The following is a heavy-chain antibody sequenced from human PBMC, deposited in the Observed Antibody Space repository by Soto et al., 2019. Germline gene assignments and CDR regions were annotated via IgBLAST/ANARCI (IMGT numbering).Heavy chain of an antibody. V-gene: IGHV4-61*01. Sequence: TSETLSLTCTVSGGSVSSGSYYWSWIRQPPGKGLEWIGYIYYSGSTNYNPSLKSRVTISVDTSKNQFSLKLSSVTAADTAVYYCASATMVRGVLTPYWGQGTLVTVSS. J-gene: IGHJ4*02. CDR1: GGSVSSGSYY. CDR3: ASATMVRGVLTPY. D-gene: IGHD3-10*01. CDR2: IYYSGST.